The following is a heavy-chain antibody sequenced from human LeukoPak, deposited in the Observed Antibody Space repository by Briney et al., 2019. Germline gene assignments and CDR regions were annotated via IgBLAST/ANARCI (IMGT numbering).Heavy chain of an antibody. Sequence: GASVKVSCKASGGPFSPYGLSWVRQAPGQGLEWMGRIIPVLGLSNYAQEFQGRVTFTADKSTNTAYMEVSSLRSEDTAIYYCARDVHDYGDYVGDYWGQGTLVTVSS. V-gene: IGHV1-69*04. CDR3: ARDVHDYGDYVGDY. D-gene: IGHD4-17*01. CDR1: GGPFSPYG. CDR2: IIPVLGLS. J-gene: IGHJ4*02.